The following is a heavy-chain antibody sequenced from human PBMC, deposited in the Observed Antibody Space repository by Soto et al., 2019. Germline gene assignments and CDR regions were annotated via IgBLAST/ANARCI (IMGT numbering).Heavy chain of an antibody. V-gene: IGHV1-3*01. CDR3: ARGFPGGDADWFAP. CDR1: GYTFTSYA. J-gene: IGHJ5*02. D-gene: IGHD2-21*02. CDR2: INAGNGNT. Sequence: QVQLVQSGAEVKKPGASVKVSCKASGYTFTSYAMHWVRQAPGQRLEWMGWINAGNGNTKYSQKFQGRVTITRDTXXSTAYMELSSLTSEDPAVYYCARGFPGGDADWFAPWGQGTLVTVSS.